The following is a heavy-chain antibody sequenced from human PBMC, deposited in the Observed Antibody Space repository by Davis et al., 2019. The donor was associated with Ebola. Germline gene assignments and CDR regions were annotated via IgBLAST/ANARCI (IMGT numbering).Heavy chain of an antibody. Sequence: GESLKISCAASGFIFSSYVMSWVRQAPGKGLEWVSTLGTSADTYYADSVKGRFTISRDNSKNTVYLQMNSLRVEDTAMYYCARHVNGDFWYFDLWGRGTRVTVSS. CDR2: LGTSADT. J-gene: IGHJ2*01. CDR1: GFIFSSYV. CDR3: ARHVNGDFWYFDL. V-gene: IGHV3-23*01. D-gene: IGHD4-17*01.